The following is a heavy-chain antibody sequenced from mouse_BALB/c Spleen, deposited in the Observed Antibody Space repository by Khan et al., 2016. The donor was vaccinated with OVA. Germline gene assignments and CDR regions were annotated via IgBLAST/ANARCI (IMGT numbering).Heavy chain of an antibody. V-gene: IGHV5-6*01. CDR3: ARLAYYYDGEGFAY. D-gene: IGHD1-1*02. CDR2: ISSGGRYT. CDR1: GFTFSTYG. J-gene: IGHJ3*01. Sequence: EVELVESGGDLVKPEGSLKLSCAASGFTFSTYGMSWVRQTPDKRLEWVATISSGGRYTYYPDSVQGRFTISRDNAKNTLYLQMSSLKSEDTAMFYCARLAYYYDGEGFAYWGQGTLVTVSA.